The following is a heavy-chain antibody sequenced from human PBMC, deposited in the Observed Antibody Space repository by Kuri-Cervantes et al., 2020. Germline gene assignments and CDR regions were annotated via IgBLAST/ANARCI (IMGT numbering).Heavy chain of an antibody. V-gene: IGHV3-23*01. Sequence: GESLKISCAASGFTFSSYSMSWVRQAPGKELEWVSTSSDNTYYADSVKGRFTISRDNSKNTLYLQMNSLRAEDTAIYYCAKDPLGYGGHYFDSWGQGTLVTVSS. D-gene: IGHD4/OR15-4a*01. CDR3: AKDPLGYGGHYFDS. J-gene: IGHJ4*02. CDR1: GFTFSSYS. CDR2: SSDNT.